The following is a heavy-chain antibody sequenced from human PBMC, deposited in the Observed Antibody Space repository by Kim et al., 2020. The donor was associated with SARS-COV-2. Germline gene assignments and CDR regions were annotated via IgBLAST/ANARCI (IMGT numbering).Heavy chain of an antibody. CDR3: AKDHPDDLFGVVISLDDYYYYGMDV. J-gene: IGHJ6*02. CDR2: ISGSGGST. V-gene: IGHV3-23*01. CDR1: GFTFSSYA. Sequence: GGSLRLSCAASGFTFSSYAMSWVRQAPGKGLEWVSAISGSGGSTYYADSVKGRFTISRDNSKNTLYLQMNSLRAEDTAVYYCAKDHPDDLFGVVISLDDYYYYGMDVWGQGTTVTVSS. D-gene: IGHD3-3*01.